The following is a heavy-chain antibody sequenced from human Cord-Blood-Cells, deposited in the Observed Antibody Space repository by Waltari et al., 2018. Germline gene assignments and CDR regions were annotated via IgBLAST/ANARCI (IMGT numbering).Heavy chain of an antibody. D-gene: IGHD4-4*01. CDR2: IVPILGIA. J-gene: IGHJ3*02. Sequence: QVQLVQSGAEVKKPGSSVKVSCKASGGTFSSYALSRVRQAPGPGLEWMGRIVPILGIANYAHKFQDRVTMTADKSPSTAYMELSSLRSEDTAVYYCARGVTDAFEIWGQGTMVTVSS. CDR1: GGTFSSYA. V-gene: IGHV1-69*09. CDR3: ARGVTDAFEI.